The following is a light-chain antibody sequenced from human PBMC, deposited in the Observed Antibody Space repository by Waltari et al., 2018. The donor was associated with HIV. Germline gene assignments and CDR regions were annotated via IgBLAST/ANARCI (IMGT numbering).Light chain of an antibody. CDR3: QQRSNWPLT. Sequence: EIVLTQSPATLSLSPGDRATLTCRASQSINRYLAWYQQKPGQAPRLLIYDASNRATGIPARFSGSGSGTDFTLTISSLEAEDFAVYYCQQRSNWPLTFGGGTKVEIK. CDR2: DAS. CDR1: QSINRY. J-gene: IGKJ4*01. V-gene: IGKV3-11*01.